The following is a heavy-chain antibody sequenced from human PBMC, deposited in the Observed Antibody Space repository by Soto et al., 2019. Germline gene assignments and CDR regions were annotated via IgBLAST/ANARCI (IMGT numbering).Heavy chain of an antibody. D-gene: IGHD3-3*01. CDR2: IIPIFGTA. CDR1: GGTFSSYA. CDR3: ARALTIFGVVMPLSGMDV. V-gene: IGHV1-69*01. Sequence: QVQLVQSGAEVKKPGSSVKVSCKASGGTFSSYAISWVRQAPGQGLEWIGGIIPIFGTANYAQKFQGRVTITADESTSTAYMDLSSLRSEDTAVYYCARALTIFGVVMPLSGMDVWGQGTTVTVSS. J-gene: IGHJ6*02.